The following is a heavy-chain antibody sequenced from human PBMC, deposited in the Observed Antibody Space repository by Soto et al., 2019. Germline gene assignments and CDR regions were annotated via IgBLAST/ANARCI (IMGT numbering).Heavy chain of an antibody. V-gene: IGHV5-51*01. Sequence: GESLKISCKASGYTFTSYWIGWVRQMPEKGLEWMGIIYPGDSDTRYSPSFQGQVTISVDKSISTAYLQWSRLKASDSAIYYCARPYCSGGRCYSDAFDVWGQGTMVTVSS. J-gene: IGHJ3*01. CDR2: IYPGDSDT. D-gene: IGHD2-15*01. CDR1: GYTFTSYW. CDR3: ARPYCSGGRCYSDAFDV.